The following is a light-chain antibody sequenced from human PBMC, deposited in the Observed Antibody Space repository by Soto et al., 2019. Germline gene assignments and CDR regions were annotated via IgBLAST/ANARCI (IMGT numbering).Light chain of an antibody. CDR2: RAS. J-gene: IGKJ1*01. CDR3: QQYNTSSRT. V-gene: IGKV1-5*03. CDR1: QSISTS. Sequence: DIQMTQSPSTLSASVGDRVTITCRASQSISTSLAWYQQKPGKAPNLLIYRASNLQSGVPSRFSGSGSGTEFTLNISSLHPDDFATYYCQQYNTSSRTFGQGTKVDIK.